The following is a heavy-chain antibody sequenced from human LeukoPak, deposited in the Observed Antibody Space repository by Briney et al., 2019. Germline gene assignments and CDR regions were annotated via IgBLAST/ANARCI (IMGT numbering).Heavy chain of an antibody. CDR2: ISYDGSNK. CDR3: ARAKREDFWSGYWDYYYYMDV. V-gene: IGHV3-30*01. J-gene: IGHJ6*03. Sequence: GGSLRLSCAASGSTFSSYAMHWVRQAPGKGLEWVAVISYDGSNKYYADSVKGRFTIPRDNSKNTLYLQMNSLRAEDTAVYYCARAKREDFWSGYWDYYYYMDVWGKGTTVTVSS. CDR1: GSTFSSYA. D-gene: IGHD3-3*01.